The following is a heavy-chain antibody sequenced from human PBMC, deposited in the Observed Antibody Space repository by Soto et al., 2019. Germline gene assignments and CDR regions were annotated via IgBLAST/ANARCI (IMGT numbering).Heavy chain of an antibody. CDR3: AVAGLPFEY. V-gene: IGHV1-2*02. J-gene: IGHJ4*02. D-gene: IGHD6-19*01. CDR1: GYTFYGYY. Sequence: QVQLVQSGAEVKKPGASVKVSCKTSGYTFYGYYIHWVRQAPGQGLEWMALINPNSGDTNYAQKFQGRVTLTRDMSSNPVYMEVTSLRFDDTAVYYCAVAGLPFEYLGQCTLVTVLS. CDR2: INPNSGDT.